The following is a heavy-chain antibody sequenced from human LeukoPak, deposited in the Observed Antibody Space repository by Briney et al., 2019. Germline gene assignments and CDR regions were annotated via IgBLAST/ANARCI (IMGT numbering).Heavy chain of an antibody. Sequence: AGGSLRLSCAASGFTFSSYEMNWVRQAPGKGLEWVSYISSSGSTIYYADSVKGRFTSSRDNAKNSLYLQMNSLRAEDTAVYYCTRDTPEMATNRLGWFDPWGQGTLVIVSS. CDR2: ISSSGSTI. V-gene: IGHV3-48*03. D-gene: IGHD5-24*01. CDR1: GFTFSSYE. J-gene: IGHJ5*02. CDR3: TRDTPEMATNRLGWFDP.